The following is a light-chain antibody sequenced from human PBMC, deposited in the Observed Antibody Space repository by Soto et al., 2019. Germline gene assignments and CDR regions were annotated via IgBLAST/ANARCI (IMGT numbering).Light chain of an antibody. CDR1: QSVSSY. Sequence: EIVLTQSPATLSLSPGERATLSCRASQSVSSYLAWYQQKPCQAPRLLIYDASNRATGIPARFSGSGSGTDFTLTISRLEPEDFAVYYCQQRSNWLTFGGGTKVEIK. CDR3: QQRSNWLT. CDR2: DAS. V-gene: IGKV3-11*01. J-gene: IGKJ4*01.